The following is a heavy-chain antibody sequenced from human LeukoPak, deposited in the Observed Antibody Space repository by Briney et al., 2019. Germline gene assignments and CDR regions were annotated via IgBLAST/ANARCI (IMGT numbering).Heavy chain of an antibody. CDR2: INHSGST. Sequence: SETLSLTCAVYGGSFNGYYWSWIRQPPGKGLEWIGEINHSGSTNYNPSLKSRVTISVDTSKNQFSLKLSSVTAADTAVYYCARANDILTGYRRKSNYYGMDVWAKGPRSPSP. CDR1: GGSFNGYY. D-gene: IGHD3-9*01. J-gene: IGHJ6*02. V-gene: IGHV4-34*01. CDR3: ARANDILTGYRRKSNYYGMDV.